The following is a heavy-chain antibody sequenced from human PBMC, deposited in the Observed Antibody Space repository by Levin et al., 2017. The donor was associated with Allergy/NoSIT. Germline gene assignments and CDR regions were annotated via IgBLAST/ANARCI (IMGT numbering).Heavy chain of an antibody. J-gene: IGHJ5*02. Sequence: PGGSLRLSCAASGFSFRSNWMSWVRQAPGKGLEWVAHINQDGGAKNYVGSVRGRFTISRDNAKNSLYLQMNSLRAEDTALYYCAKEFDKGATSRGDWFDPWGQGTLVTVSS. CDR1: GFSFRSNW. CDR3: AKEFDKGATSRGDWFDP. CDR2: INQDGGAK. D-gene: IGHD1-26*01. V-gene: IGHV3-7*01.